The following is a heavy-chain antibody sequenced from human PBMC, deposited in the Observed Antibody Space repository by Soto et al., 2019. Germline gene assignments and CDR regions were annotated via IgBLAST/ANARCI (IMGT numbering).Heavy chain of an antibody. Sequence: SETLSLTCTVSGDSISSYYWSWIRQPPGKGLEWIGYIYYSGSTNYNPSLKSRVTISVDTSKNQFSLKLSSVTAADTAVYYCARHYGTYGDSYYYYGMDVWGQGTTVTVSS. CDR3: ARHYGTYGDSYYYYGMDV. CDR1: GDSISSYY. J-gene: IGHJ6*02. CDR2: IYYSGST. D-gene: IGHD4-17*01. V-gene: IGHV4-59*08.